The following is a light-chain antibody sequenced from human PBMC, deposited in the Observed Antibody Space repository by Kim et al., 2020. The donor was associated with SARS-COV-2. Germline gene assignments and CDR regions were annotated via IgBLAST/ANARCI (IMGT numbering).Light chain of an antibody. J-gene: IGKJ1*01. CDR1: QTVSTN. CDR2: GAS. CDR3: HQYNNWPRT. V-gene: IGKV3-15*01. Sequence: SVSPGERVSLSCRASQTVSTNLAWYHQKPGQAPRLLIYGASTRASGIPARFSGSVSGTEFALTISSLQSEDFAVYYCHQYNNWPRTFGQGTKV.